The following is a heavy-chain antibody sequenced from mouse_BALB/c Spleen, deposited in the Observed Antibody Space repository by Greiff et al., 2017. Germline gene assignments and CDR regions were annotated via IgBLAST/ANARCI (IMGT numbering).Heavy chain of an antibody. CDR1: GDSITSGY. V-gene: IGHV3-8*02. Sequence: EVMLVESGPSLVKPSQTLSLTCSVTGDSITSGYWNWIRKFPGNKLEYMGYISYSGSTYYNPSLKSRISITRDTSKNQYYLQLNSVTTEDTATYYCARWGNRYDEFAYWGQGTLVTVSA. J-gene: IGHJ3*01. CDR3: ARWGNRYDEFAY. D-gene: IGHD2-14*01. CDR2: ISYSGST.